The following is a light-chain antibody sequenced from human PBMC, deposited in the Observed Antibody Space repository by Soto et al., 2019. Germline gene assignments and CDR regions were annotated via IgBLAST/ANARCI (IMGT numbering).Light chain of an antibody. J-gene: IGKJ5*01. V-gene: IGKV3-15*01. CDR1: QSVGSD. CDR2: DAS. CDR3: QQYNNWPIT. Sequence: EIVMTQSPATLSVCPGERVTLSCRASQSVGSDLAWYQQKPGQAPRLLIYDASTRATVVPARFSGSGSGTEFTLTISSLQSEDFAFYYCQQYNNWPITFGQGTRLEIK.